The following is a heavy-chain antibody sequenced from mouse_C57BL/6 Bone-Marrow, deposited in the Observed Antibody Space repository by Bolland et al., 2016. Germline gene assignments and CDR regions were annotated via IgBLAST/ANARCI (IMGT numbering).Heavy chain of an antibody. CDR2: DGGST. Sequence: DGGSTYYPDTMERRFIISRDNTKKTLYLQMSSLRSEDTALYYCVSPTIVAYFDYWGQGTT. CDR3: VSPTIVAYFDY. J-gene: IGHJ2*01. D-gene: IGHD2-5*01. V-gene: IGHV5-2*01.